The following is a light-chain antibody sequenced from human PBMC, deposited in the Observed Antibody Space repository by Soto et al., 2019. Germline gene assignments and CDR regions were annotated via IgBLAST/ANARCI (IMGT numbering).Light chain of an antibody. CDR2: EIN. Sequence: QSVLTQPPSASGSPGQSVTISCTGTSSDVGAYDYVSWCQQHPGKAPKLMIYEINKRPSGVPDRFSGSKSGNTASLTVSGLQAEDEADHYCSSFAGSNNFPYVFGTGTKVTVL. J-gene: IGLJ1*01. CDR1: SSDVGAYDY. V-gene: IGLV2-8*01. CDR3: SSFAGSNNFPYV.